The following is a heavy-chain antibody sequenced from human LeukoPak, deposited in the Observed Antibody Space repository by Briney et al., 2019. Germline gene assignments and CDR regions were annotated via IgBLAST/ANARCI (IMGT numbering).Heavy chain of an antibody. CDR2: ISGSGGST. J-gene: IGHJ3*02. D-gene: IGHD2-15*01. CDR1: GFTFSSYA. CDR3: ATDNDVAFDI. Sequence: RGSLRLSCEVPGFTFSSYAMSWVRQAPGKGLEWVSPISGSGGSTYYANSVKGRFTISRDNSKNTLYLQMNSLRAEDTAVYYCATDNDVAFDIWGQGTMVTVSS. V-gene: IGHV3-23*01.